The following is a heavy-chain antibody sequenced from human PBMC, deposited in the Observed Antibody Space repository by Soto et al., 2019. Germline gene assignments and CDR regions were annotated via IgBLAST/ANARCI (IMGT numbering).Heavy chain of an antibody. CDR2: IYDDGRS. J-gene: IGHJ6*02. CDR1: GFIVSHNY. V-gene: IGHV3-53*01. CDR3: ARLPDYYYFFGLVV. Sequence: EVQLVESGGGLIQPGGSLRLSCAASGFIVSHNYMNWVRQAPGKGLEWVSLIYDDGRSYYADSVKGRFTISRDNSKNMLYLQLNSLRAEDSAVYYCARLPDYYYFFGLVVWGQGTTVTVSS.